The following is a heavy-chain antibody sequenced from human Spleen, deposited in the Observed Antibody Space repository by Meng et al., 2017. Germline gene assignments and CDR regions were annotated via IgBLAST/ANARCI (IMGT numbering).Heavy chain of an antibody. Sequence: VQLVESGGGVVQPGRSLRLSCATSGFTFSTFWMYWVRQAPGKGLVWVSRINSDGSSVNYADSVKGRFTISRDNAKNTLYLQLNSLRAEDTAVYYCARSDYSYWGQGTLVTVSS. V-gene: IGHV3-74*02. CDR2: INSDGSSV. J-gene: IGHJ4*02. CDR3: ARSDYSY. CDR1: GFTFSTFW. D-gene: IGHD4-11*01.